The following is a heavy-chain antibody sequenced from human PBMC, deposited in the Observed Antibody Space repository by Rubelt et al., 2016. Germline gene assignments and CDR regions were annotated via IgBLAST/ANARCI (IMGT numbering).Heavy chain of an antibody. CDR1: GGSFSGYY. D-gene: IGHD1-7*01. CDR3: ARGGGWNYDPPNFDY. CDR2: INHSGST. V-gene: IGHV4-34*01. J-gene: IGHJ4*02. Sequence: QVQLQQWGAGLLKPSETLSLTCAVYGGSFSGYYWSWIRQPPGKGLEWIGEINHSGSTNYNPSLKSLGTISGDTAKNQFSLKLSAVTAADTAVYYCARGGGWNYDPPNFDYWGQGTLVTVSS.